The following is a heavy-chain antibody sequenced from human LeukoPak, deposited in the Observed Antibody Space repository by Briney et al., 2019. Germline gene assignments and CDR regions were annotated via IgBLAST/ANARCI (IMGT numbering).Heavy chain of an antibody. CDR1: GGSISSYY. D-gene: IGHD3-16*02. J-gene: IGHJ3*02. Sequence: KASETLSLTCTVSGGSISSYYWSWIRQPPGKGLECIGYIYYSGSTNYNPSLKSRVTISVDTSKNQFSLRLNSVTAADTALYYCARDRYGFAFDIWGQGTMVTVSS. CDR3: ARDRYGFAFDI. CDR2: IYYSGST. V-gene: IGHV4-59*01.